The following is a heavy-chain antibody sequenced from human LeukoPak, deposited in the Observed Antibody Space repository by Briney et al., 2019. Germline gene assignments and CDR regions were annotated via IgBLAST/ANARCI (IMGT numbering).Heavy chain of an antibody. CDR2: ISAYNGNT. V-gene: IGHV1-18*01. J-gene: IGHJ6*03. Sequence: ASVKVSRKASGYTFTSYGISWVRQAPGQGLEWMGWISAYNGNTNYAQKLQGRGTMTTDTSTSTAYMDLRSLRADDTAVYYCARDKYYYDSSGYYPPRSYYYYMDVWGKGTTVTVSS. CDR1: GYTFTSYG. D-gene: IGHD3-22*01. CDR3: ARDKYYYDSSGYYPPRSYYYYMDV.